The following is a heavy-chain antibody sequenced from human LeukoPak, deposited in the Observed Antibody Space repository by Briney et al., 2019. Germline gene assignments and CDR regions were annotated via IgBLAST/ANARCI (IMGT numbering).Heavy chain of an antibody. J-gene: IGHJ5*02. D-gene: IGHD6-6*01. Sequence: ASVKVSCKASGYTFTSYDINWVRQATGQGLEWMGWMNPNSGNTGYAQKFQGRVTMPRNTSISTAYMELSSLRSEDTAVYYCATAHSYSSSSFDPWGQGTLVTVSS. CDR1: GYTFTSYD. V-gene: IGHV1-8*01. CDR3: ATAHSYSSSSFDP. CDR2: MNPNSGNT.